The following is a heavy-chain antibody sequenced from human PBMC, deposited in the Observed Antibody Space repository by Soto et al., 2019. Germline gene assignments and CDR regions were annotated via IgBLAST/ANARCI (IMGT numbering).Heavy chain of an antibody. CDR1: GFTFSTYA. CDR3: ARRDGYNKSDY. D-gene: IGHD5-12*01. CDR2: ISYDGNNK. Sequence: TGGSLRLSCAASGFTFSTYAMHWVRQAPGKGLEWVAIISYDGNNKYYADSVKGRFTISRDNSKNTLYLQMNNLRAEDTAMYYCARRDGYNKSDYWGQGTLVTVSS. V-gene: IGHV3-30*03. J-gene: IGHJ4*02.